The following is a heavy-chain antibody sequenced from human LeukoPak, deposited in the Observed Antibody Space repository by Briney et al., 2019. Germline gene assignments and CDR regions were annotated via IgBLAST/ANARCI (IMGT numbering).Heavy chain of an antibody. V-gene: IGHV4-30-2*01. CDR2: IYHSGST. CDR1: GGSISSGGYY. CDR3: ARGGAAMVRAGFDY. D-gene: IGHD5-18*01. J-gene: IGHJ4*02. Sequence: SETLSLTCTVSGGSISSGGYYWSWIRQPPGKGLEWIGYIYHSGSTYYNPSLKSRVTISVDRSKNQFSLKLSSVTAADTAVYYCARGGAAMVRAGFDYWGQGTLVTVSS.